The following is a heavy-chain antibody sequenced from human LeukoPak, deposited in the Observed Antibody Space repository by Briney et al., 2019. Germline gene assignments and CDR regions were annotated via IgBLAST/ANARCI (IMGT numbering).Heavy chain of an antibody. V-gene: IGHV4/OR15-8*01. CDR3: ARIYCGRSSCYYFDY. J-gene: IGHJ4*02. Sequence: PSETLSLTCAVSGDSITSSNWWTWVRQPPGKGLEWIGEIYHSGSANYNPSLQSRVTMSVDKSKNLFSLKLTSVTAADTAMYYCARIYCGRSSCYYFDYWGQGILVTVSS. CDR1: GDSITSSNW. CDR2: IYHSGSA. D-gene: IGHD2-2*01.